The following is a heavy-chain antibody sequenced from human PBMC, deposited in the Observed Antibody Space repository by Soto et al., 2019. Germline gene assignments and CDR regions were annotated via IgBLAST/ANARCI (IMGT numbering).Heavy chain of an antibody. CDR1: GYTLTELS. V-gene: IGHV1-24*01. CDR2: FDPEDGET. J-gene: IGHJ4*02. D-gene: IGHD3-3*01. Sequence: ASVKVSCKVSGYTLTELSMHWVRQAPGKGLEWMGGFDPEDGETIYAQKFQGRVTMTEDTSTDTAYMELSSLRSEDTVVYYCATPPDFWSGYYRHGFDYWGQGTLVTVSS. CDR3: ATPPDFWSGYYRHGFDY.